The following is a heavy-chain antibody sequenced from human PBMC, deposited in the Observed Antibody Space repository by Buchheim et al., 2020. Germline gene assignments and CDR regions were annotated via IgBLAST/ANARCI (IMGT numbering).Heavy chain of an antibody. D-gene: IGHD1-1*01. J-gene: IGHJ6*02. CDR1: GGSISSSSYY. Sequence: QVQLQESGPGLVKPSETLFLTCTVSGGSISSSSYYWGWIRQPPGKGLEWIGSIYYSGSTYYNPSLKSRVTISVDTSKNQFSLKLSSVTAADTALYYCARHSTQGGYYYYGMDVWGQGTT. CDR3: ARHSTQGGYYYYGMDV. V-gene: IGHV4-39*01. CDR2: IYYSGST.